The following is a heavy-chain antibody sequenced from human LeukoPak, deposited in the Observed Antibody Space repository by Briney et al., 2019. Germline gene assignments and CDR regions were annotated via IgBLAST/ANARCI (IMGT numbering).Heavy chain of an antibody. CDR1: GGTFSSNA. CDR2: IIPILGIA. CDR3: ARDLLGVHYYDSSGYFY. Sequence: SVKVSCKASGGTFSSNAISWVRQAPGQGLEWMGRIIPILGIANYAQKFQGRVTITADKSTSTAYMELSSLRSEDTAVYYCARDLLGVHYYDSSGYFYWGQGTLVTVSS. D-gene: IGHD3-22*01. V-gene: IGHV1-69*04. J-gene: IGHJ4*02.